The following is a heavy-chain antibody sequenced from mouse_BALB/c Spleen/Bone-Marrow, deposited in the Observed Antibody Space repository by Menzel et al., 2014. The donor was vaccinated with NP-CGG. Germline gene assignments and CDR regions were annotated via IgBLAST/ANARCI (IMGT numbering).Heavy chain of an antibody. J-gene: IGHJ4*01. CDR3: ARGGIYYGMDY. CDR1: GLTFSDYY. Sequence: EVQRVESGGGLVQPGGSLKLSCATSGLTFSDYYMYWVRQTPEKRLEWVAYISNGGGSTYYPDTVKGRFTISRDNAKNTLYLQMSRLKSEDTAMYYCARGGIYYGMDYWGQGTSATVSS. CDR2: ISNGGGST. V-gene: IGHV5-12*02.